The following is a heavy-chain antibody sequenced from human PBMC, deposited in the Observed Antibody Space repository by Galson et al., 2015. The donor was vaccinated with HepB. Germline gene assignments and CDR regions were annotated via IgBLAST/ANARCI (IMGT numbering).Heavy chain of an antibody. V-gene: IGHV3-30*18. CDR1: GFTFSSYG. CDR3: AKDLPTTDCSSTSCYSDAFDI. CDR2: ISYDGSNK. J-gene: IGHJ3*02. D-gene: IGHD2-2*02. Sequence: SLRLSCAASGFTFSSYGMHWVRQAPGKGLEWVAVISYDGSNKYYAGSVKGRFTISRDNSKNTLYLQMNSLRAEDTAVYYCAKDLPTTDCSSTSCYSDAFDIWGQGTMVTVSS.